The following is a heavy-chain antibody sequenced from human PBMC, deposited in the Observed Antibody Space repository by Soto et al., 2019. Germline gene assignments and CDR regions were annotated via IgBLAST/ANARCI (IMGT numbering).Heavy chain of an antibody. J-gene: IGHJ4*02. D-gene: IGHD2-21*01. CDR2: ISYDGSNK. CDR3: ATHTRDGYNDEYYFDY. Sequence: PGGSLRLSCAASGFTFSSYGMHWVRQAPGKGLEWVAVISYDGSNKYYADSVKGRFTISRDNSKNTAYLQMNSLKAEDTAVYYCATHTRDGYNDEYYFDYWGRGTLVTVSS. V-gene: IGHV3-30*03. CDR1: GFTFSSYG.